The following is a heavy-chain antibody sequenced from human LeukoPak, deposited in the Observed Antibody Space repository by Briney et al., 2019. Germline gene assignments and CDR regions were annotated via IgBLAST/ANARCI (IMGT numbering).Heavy chain of an antibody. V-gene: IGHV1-69*13. J-gene: IGHJ5*02. CDR1: GGTFSSYA. CDR3: ARGEVEPLGGNWLVHWFDP. CDR2: IIPIFGTA. Sequence: SVKVPCKASGGTFSSYAISWVRQAPGQGLEWMGGIIPIFGTANYAQKFQGRVTITADESTSTAYMELSSLRSEDTAVYYCARGEVEPLGGNWLVHWFDPWGQGTLVTVSS. D-gene: IGHD6-19*01.